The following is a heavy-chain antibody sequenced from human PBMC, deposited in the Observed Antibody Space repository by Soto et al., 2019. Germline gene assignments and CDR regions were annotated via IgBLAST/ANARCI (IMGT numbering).Heavy chain of an antibody. CDR1: GYTLTSYY. CDR2: INPSGGST. J-gene: IGHJ2*01. D-gene: IGHD5-18*01. CDR3: ARPGYSTYWYFDL. V-gene: IGHV1-46*01. Sequence: ASVKVSCKAPGYTLTSYYMHWVRQAPGQGLEWMGIINPSGGSTNYAQKFQGRVTITADESTSTAYMELSSLRSEDTAVYYCARPGYSTYWYFDLWGRGTLVTVSS.